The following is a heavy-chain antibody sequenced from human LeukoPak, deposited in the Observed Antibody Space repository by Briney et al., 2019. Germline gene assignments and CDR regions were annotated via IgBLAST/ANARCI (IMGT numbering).Heavy chain of an antibody. Sequence: ASVKVSCKASGYTFTSYDINWVRQATGQGLEWMGWMNPNSGNTGYALKFQGRVTMTRNTSISTAYMELSSLRSEDTAVYYCARTGGGDFWSGYYTGSFDYWGQGTLVTVSS. V-gene: IGHV1-8*01. CDR1: GYTFTSYD. J-gene: IGHJ4*02. CDR3: ARTGGGDFWSGYYTGSFDY. D-gene: IGHD3-3*01. CDR2: MNPNSGNT.